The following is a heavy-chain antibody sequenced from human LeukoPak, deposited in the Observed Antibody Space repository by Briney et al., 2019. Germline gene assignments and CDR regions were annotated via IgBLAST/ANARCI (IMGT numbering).Heavy chain of an antibody. CDR1: GFIFDDCA. J-gene: IGHJ3*02. Sequence: GGSLRLSCAVSGFIFDDCAMHWVRQAPGKGLEWVLGIDWNSNSRGYAYSVKGRFTISRDNAKNSLYLQMNSLRAEDTAVYYCARFPAPWLRPAKKDAFDIWGQGTVVTVSS. V-gene: IGHV3-9*01. CDR2: IDWNSNSR. D-gene: IGHD3-9*01. CDR3: ARFPAPWLRPAKKDAFDI.